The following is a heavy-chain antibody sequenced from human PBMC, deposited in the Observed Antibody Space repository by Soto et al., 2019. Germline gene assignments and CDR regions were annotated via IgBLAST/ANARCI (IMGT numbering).Heavy chain of an antibody. CDR3: VRGKNSFDY. CDR1: GFTFSDHF. V-gene: IGHV3-72*01. CDR2: SRNKANSYTT. J-gene: IGHJ4*02. Sequence: GGALRLTCAVSGFTFSDHFMDWVRQAPGKGLEWVGRSRNKANSYTTEYAASVRGRSTVSRDDPQNSFYLQMNSLKTEDTAVYYCVRGKNSFDYWGLGTLVTVSS.